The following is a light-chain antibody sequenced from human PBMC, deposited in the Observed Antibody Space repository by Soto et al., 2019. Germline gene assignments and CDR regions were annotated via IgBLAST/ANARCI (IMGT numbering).Light chain of an antibody. CDR2: AAS. J-gene: IGKJ1*01. V-gene: IGKV1-39*01. CDR1: QSISSY. Sequence: DIQIAQFPSSLSASLGDGVTITCRASQSISSYLNWYQQKPGKAPKLLIYAASSLQSGVPSRFSGSGSGTAFTLTINSLQPEDFATYYCQQSYSAPRTFGEGTKVDIK. CDR3: QQSYSAPRT.